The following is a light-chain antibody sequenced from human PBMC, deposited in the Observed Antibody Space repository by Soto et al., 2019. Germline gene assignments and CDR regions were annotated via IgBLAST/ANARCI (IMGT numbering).Light chain of an antibody. V-gene: IGKV1-5*02. CDR2: DAS. Sequence: DIQMTQSPSSLSASVGDRVTIICRASQSVSTRLAWYQQKPGKAPKVLIYDASSWAGGVPSRFTGSGSGTEFTLTINSLQPDDFATYYCQEYNSYWMFGQGTKVDIK. J-gene: IGKJ1*01. CDR1: QSVSTR. CDR3: QEYNSYWM.